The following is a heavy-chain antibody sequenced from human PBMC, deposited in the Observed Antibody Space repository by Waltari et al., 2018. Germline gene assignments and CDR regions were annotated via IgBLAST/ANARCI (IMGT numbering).Heavy chain of an antibody. V-gene: IGHV4-39*07. D-gene: IGHD3-22*01. CDR1: GGSISSSSYY. Sequence: QLQLQESGPGLVKPSETLSLTCTVSGGSISSSSYYWGWIRQPPGKGLEWIGSIYYSGSTYHNPSLKSRVTISVDTSKNQFSLKLSSVTAADTAVYYCARDFGDFRPFYYYDSTRTDWGQGTLVTVSS. CDR2: IYYSGST. CDR3: ARDFGDFRPFYYYDSTRTD. J-gene: IGHJ4*02.